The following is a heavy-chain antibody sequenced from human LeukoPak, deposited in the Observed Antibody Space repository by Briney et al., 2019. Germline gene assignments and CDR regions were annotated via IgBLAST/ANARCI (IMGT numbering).Heavy chain of an antibody. J-gene: IGHJ4*02. CDR1: GGSISSSSYY. Sequence: ASETLSLTCTVSGGSISSSSYYWGWIRQPPGKGLERIGEINHSGNTNYNPSLKSRVTISVDTSKNQFSLKLSSVTAADTAVYYCARGPTGGKGFDYWGQGTLVTVSS. V-gene: IGHV4-39*07. CDR3: ARGPTGGKGFDY. CDR2: INHSGNT. D-gene: IGHD7-27*01.